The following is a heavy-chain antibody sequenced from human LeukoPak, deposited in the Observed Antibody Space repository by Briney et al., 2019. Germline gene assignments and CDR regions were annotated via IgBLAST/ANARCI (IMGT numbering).Heavy chain of an antibody. CDR2: MNPNSGNT. Sequence: ASVNVSCKASGYTFTSYDINWVRQATGQGLEWMGWMNPNSGNTGYAQKFQGRVTMTRNTSISTAYMELSSLRSEDTGVYFWPRANRGIEVVPGATNKYYFDYWGQGTLVTVFS. D-gene: IGHD2-2*01. J-gene: IGHJ4*02. V-gene: IGHV1-8*01. CDR3: PRANRGIEVVPGATNKYYFDY. CDR1: GYTFTSYD.